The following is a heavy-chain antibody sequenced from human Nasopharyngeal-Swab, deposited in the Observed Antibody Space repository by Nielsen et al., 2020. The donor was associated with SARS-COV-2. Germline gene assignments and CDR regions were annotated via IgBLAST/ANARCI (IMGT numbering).Heavy chain of an antibody. V-gene: IGHV4-61*02. CDR2: IYTSGST. D-gene: IGHD3-9*01. J-gene: IGHJ4*02. CDR3: ARDIGYAGYLDY. CDR1: GGSISSGSYY. Sequence: TLSLTCTVSGGSISSGSYYWSWIRQPAGKGLEWIGRIYTSGSTSYNPSLKSRVTISVDTSKNQFSLKLSSVTAADTAVYYCARDIGYAGYLDYWGQGTLVTVSS.